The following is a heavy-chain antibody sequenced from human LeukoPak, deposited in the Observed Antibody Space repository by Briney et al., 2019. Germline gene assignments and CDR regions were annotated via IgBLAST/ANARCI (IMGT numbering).Heavy chain of an antibody. J-gene: IGHJ4*02. CDR2: ISTSSSYI. CDR1: GFTFSSYS. V-gene: IGHV3-21*01. CDR3: ARGYYYDSSGYYPHKD. Sequence: GGSLRLSCAASGFTFSSYSMNWVRQAPGKGLEWVSSISTSSSYIYYADSVKGRFTISRDNAKNSLYLQMNSLRAEDTAVYYCARGYYYDSSGYYPHKDWGQGTLVTVSS. D-gene: IGHD3-22*01.